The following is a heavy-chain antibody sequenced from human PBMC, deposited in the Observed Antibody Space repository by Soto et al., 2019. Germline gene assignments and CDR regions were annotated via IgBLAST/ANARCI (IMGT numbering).Heavy chain of an antibody. J-gene: IGHJ6*02. CDR3: ARRRFDYYYGMDV. CDR1: GGSIRSSSYY. D-gene: IGHD3-16*01. CDR2: IYYSGST. Sequence: SETLSLTCTVSGGSIRSSSYYWGWIRQPPGKGLEWIGSIYYSGSTYYNPSLKSRVTISVDTSKNQFSLKLSSVTAADTAVYYCARRRFDYYYGMDVWGQGTTVTVSS. V-gene: IGHV4-39*01.